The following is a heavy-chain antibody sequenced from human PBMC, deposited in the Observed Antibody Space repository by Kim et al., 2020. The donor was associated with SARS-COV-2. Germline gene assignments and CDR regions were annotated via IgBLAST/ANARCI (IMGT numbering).Heavy chain of an antibody. CDR3: ARNYYSSYYMDV. V-gene: IGHV3-21*01. CDR2: ISGGSGYI. CDR1: GFSFSSYS. J-gene: IGHJ6*03. Sequence: GGSLRLSCAASGFSFSSYSMNWVRQAPGKGLEWVSYISGGSGYIDYADSVKGRFTISRDNAKNSLDLQIDSLRAEDTAVYYCARNYYSSYYMDVWGEGTT.